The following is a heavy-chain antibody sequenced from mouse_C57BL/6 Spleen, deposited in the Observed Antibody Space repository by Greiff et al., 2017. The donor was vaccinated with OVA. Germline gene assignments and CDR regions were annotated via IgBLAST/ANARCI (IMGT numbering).Heavy chain of an antibody. V-gene: IGHV1-15*01. Sequence: VQLQESGAELVRPGASVTLSCKASGCTFTDYEMHWVKQTPVHGLEWIGAIDPETGGTAYNQKFKGKAILTADKSSSTAYMELRSLTSEDSAVYYCTMGYYGSSRYFDVWGTGTTVTVSS. CDR2: IDPETGGT. CDR3: TMGYYGSSRYFDV. J-gene: IGHJ1*03. CDR1: GCTFTDYE. D-gene: IGHD1-1*01.